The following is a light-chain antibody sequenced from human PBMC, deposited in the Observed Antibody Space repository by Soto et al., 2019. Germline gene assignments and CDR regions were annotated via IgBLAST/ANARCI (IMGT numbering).Light chain of an antibody. CDR3: GSWDSSLSAYV. CDR1: SRDVGGYNH. Sequence: QSALTQPASVSGSPGQAITISCTGTSRDVGGYNHVSWYQHHPGRAPKLLIYDDNKRPSGIPDRFSGSKSGTSATLGITGFQTGDEADYYCGSWDSSLSAYVFGTGTKLTVL. J-gene: IGLJ1*01. V-gene: IGLV1-51*01. CDR2: DDN.